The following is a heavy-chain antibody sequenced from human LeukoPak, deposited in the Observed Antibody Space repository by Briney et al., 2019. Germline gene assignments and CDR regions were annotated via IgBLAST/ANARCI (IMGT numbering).Heavy chain of an antibody. V-gene: IGHV3-7*01. CDR3: ASDGRIVVVPSV. D-gene: IGHD2-2*01. Sequence: GGSLRLSCAASGFTFSTYWMSWVRQAPGKGLEWVATIKQDGSEKYYVDSVKGRFTISRDNAKNSLYLQMNSLRADDTAIYYCASDGRIVVVPSVWGQGTLVTVSS. CDR1: GFTFSTYW. J-gene: IGHJ4*02. CDR2: IKQDGSEK.